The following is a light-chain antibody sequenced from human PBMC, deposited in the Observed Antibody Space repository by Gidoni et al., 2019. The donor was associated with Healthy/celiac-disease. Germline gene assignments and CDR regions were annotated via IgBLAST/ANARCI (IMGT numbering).Light chain of an antibody. J-gene: IGKJ4*01. Sequence: ENVLTQSPATLSLSPGERATLSRRASHSVSSYLDWYQQKPGQAPRLLIYDASNGSTGLPARFSGSGSGTDFTLTISSLEPEDFAVYYCQQRSNWPLTFGGGTKVEIK. CDR2: DAS. V-gene: IGKV3-11*01. CDR3: QQRSNWPLT. CDR1: HSVSSY.